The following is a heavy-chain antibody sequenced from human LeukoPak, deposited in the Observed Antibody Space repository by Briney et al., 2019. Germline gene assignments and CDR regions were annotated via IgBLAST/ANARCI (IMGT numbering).Heavy chain of an antibody. CDR1: GDSISGGHYY. D-gene: IGHD2-2*01. Sequence: PSETLSLTCTVSGDSISGGHYYWSWIRQHPGKGLEWIGYIHYSGSTNYTPSLKSRAFISVDTSKTQFSLKLTSVTAADRAVYHCAKDGRPSSICSYFAYWGQGSLVTVSS. V-gene: IGHV4-31*03. CDR3: AKDGRPSSICSYFAY. J-gene: IGHJ4*02. CDR2: IHYSGST.